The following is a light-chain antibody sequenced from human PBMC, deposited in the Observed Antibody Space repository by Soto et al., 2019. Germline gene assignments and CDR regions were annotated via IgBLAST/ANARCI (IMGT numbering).Light chain of an antibody. CDR1: QDIRYD. J-gene: IGKJ1*01. CDR2: AAS. V-gene: IGKV1-6*02. CDR3: LQPYNFPWT. Sequence: AIQVTQSPSSLSSSFGDRVTISCRTSQDIRYDLGWYQQKPGEAPKHLIFAASNLQSGVPSRFRGSGSGTDGTIAISSLQPEDGATYYCLQPYNFPWTFGQGTKVDIK.